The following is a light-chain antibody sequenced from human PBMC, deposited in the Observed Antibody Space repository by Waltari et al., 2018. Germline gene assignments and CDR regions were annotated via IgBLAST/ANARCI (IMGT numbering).Light chain of an antibody. CDR1: RSHIGNNY. J-gene: IGLJ3*02. V-gene: IGLV1-51*01. Sequence: SVFTQPPSVSAAPGQKVTISCAGSRSHIGNNYLSWYQQLPGTAPKLLIYDNNKRPSGIPDRFSGSKSGTAATLGITGLQTGDEADYYCGTWDSSLSAWVFGGGTKLTVL. CDR2: DNN. CDR3: GTWDSSLSAWV.